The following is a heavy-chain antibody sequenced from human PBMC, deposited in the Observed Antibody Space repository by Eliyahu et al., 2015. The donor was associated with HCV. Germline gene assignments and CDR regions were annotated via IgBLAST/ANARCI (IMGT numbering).Heavy chain of an antibody. V-gene: IGHV5-51*01. D-gene: IGHD3-22*01. J-gene: IGHJ4*02. Sequence: EVQLVQSGAEVKKPGESLKISCKGSGYSFPSYWIGWVRQMPGKGLEWMGIIYPGDSDTRYSPSFQGQVTISADKSISTAYLQWSSLKASDTAMYYCAREYYYDSSGDHVYFDYWGQGTLVTVSS. CDR1: GYSFPSYW. CDR3: AREYYYDSSGDHVYFDY. CDR2: IYPGDSDT.